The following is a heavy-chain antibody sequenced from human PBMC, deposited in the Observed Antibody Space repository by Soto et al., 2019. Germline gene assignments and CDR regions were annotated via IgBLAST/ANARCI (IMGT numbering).Heavy chain of an antibody. Sequence: GGSLRLSCAASGFTFSSYAMSWVRQAPGKGLEWVSAISGSGGSTYYADSVKGRFTISRDNSKNTLYLQMNSLRAEDTAVYYCAKAPRRGIFGVVGLALYYMDVWGKGTTVTVSS. V-gene: IGHV3-23*01. CDR3: AKAPRRGIFGVVGLALYYMDV. D-gene: IGHD3-3*01. CDR1: GFTFSSYA. CDR2: ISGSGGST. J-gene: IGHJ6*03.